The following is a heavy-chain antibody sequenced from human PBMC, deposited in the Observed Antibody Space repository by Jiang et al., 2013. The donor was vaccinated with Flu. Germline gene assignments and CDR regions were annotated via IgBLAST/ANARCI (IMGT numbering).Heavy chain of an antibody. CDR3: ARDPRAATFNY. CDR1: GNTINSYL. V-gene: IGHV1-46*02. J-gene: IGHJ4*02. CDR2: INPNGGST. Sequence: SGAEVKKPGASVKVSCMASGNTINSYLIQWVRQAPGQGLEWVGIINPNGGSTNYAQKFQGRVTMTSDTSTSTVYMELTNLRSEDTAVYYCARDPRAATFNYWGQGTLVTVSS. D-gene: IGHD2-15*01.